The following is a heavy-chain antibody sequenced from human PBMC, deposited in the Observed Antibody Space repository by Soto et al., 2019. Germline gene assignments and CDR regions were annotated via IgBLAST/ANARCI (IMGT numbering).Heavy chain of an antibody. CDR2: IYYSGST. CDR3: AKDSRLYDSTNWFDP. V-gene: IGHV4-39*02. Sequence: SETMSLTCTFSGRSLSSSNYYLGWIRPPPGKGLEWIGSIYYSGSTYYNPSLKSRVTISVDTSKNQFSLKLTSVTAADTAVYYCAKDSRLYDSTNWFDPWGQGTLVTVSS. CDR1: GRSLSSSNYY. J-gene: IGHJ5*02. D-gene: IGHD3-22*01.